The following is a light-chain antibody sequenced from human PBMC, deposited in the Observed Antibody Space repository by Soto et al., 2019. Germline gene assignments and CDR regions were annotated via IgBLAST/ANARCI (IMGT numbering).Light chain of an antibody. CDR2: DAS. Sequence: EIVLTQSPATLSLSPGERVTLSCRTSQSVSKYFAWYQQKPGRAPRLLIYDASSRATGIPDRFIGSGSGTDFTLTICSLEPEDFAIYYCQQRSNWPITFGQGTRLEIK. J-gene: IGKJ5*01. V-gene: IGKV3-11*01. CDR3: QQRSNWPIT. CDR1: QSVSKY.